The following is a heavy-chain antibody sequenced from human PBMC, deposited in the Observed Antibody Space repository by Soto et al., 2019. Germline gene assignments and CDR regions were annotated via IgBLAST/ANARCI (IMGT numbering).Heavy chain of an antibody. Sequence: GGSQRLSCAASGFTFSSYGMHWVRQAPGKGLEWVAVISYDGSNKYYADSVKGRFTISRDNSKNTLYLQMNSLRAEDTAVYYCAKAKAKRLGAFDIWGQGTMVTVSS. D-gene: IGHD1-26*01. CDR1: GFTFSSYG. CDR3: AKAKAKRLGAFDI. V-gene: IGHV3-30*18. J-gene: IGHJ3*02. CDR2: ISYDGSNK.